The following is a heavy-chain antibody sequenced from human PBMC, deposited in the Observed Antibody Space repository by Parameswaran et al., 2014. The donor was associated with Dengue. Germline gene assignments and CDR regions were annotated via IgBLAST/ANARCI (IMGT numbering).Heavy chain of an antibody. CDR2: TYYRSKWYN. Sequence: KWIRQSPSRGLEWLGRTYYRSKWYNDYAVSVKSRITINPDTSKNQFSLQLNSVTPEDTAVYYCARDGGGETYYYDSSAFDYWGQGTLVTVSS. V-gene: IGHV6-1*01. D-gene: IGHD3-22*01. CDR3: ARDGGGETYYYDSSAFDY. J-gene: IGHJ4*02.